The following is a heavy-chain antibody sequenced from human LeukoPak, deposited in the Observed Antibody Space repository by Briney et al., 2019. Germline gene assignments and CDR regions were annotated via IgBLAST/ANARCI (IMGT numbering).Heavy chain of an antibody. J-gene: IGHJ5*02. CDR3: ARGPRPGGYDSSGYYYDA. CDR2: INPNSGNT. Sequence: ASVKVSCKASGYTFTGYYMHWVRQAPGQGLEWMGWINPNSGNTGYAQKFQGRVTMTRNTSISTAYMELSSLRSEDTAVYYCARGPRPGGYDSSGYYYDAWGQGTLVTVSS. D-gene: IGHD3-22*01. CDR1: GYTFTGYY. V-gene: IGHV1-8*02.